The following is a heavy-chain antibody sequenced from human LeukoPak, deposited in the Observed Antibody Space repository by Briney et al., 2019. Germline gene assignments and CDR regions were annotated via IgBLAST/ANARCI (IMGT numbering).Heavy chain of an antibody. J-gene: IGHJ1*01. V-gene: IGHV3-23*01. D-gene: IGHD3-22*01. CDR1: GFTFGSYG. CDR3: AIMHGYYDGSGYWVQ. Sequence: PGGSLRLSCAASGFTFGSYGMSWVRQAPGKGLEWVSFITPNADRTSYADSVEGRFTISRDNPRNTLYMQMNSLRDEETALYYCAIMHGYYDGSGYWVQWGQGTLVTASS. CDR2: ITPNADRT.